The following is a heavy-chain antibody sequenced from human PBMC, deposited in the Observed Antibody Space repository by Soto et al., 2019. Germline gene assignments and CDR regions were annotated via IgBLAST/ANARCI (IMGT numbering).Heavy chain of an antibody. CDR1: GGSFSGYY. CDR2: INHSGST. CDR3: ASKPQNWNIWMVY. D-gene: IGHD1-1*01. V-gene: IGHV4-34*01. J-gene: IGHJ4*02. Sequence: SETLSLTCAVYGGSFSGYYWTWIRQPPGKGLEWIGEINHSGSTNYNPSLKSRVTISVDTSKNQFSLKLSSVTAADTAVYYCASKPQNWNIWMVYWGPGILVTVSS.